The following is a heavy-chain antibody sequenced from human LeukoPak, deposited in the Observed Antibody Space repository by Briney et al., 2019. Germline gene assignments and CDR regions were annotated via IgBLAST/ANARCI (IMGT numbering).Heavy chain of an antibody. Sequence: SVKVSFKASGGTFSSYAISWVRQAPGQGLEWMGRIIPIFGTANYAQKFQGRVTVTTDESTSTAYMELSSLRSEDTAVYYCARGDVRKDGYRFDYWGQGTLVTVSS. CDR1: GGTFSSYA. CDR2: IIPIFGTA. D-gene: IGHD5-24*01. J-gene: IGHJ4*02. V-gene: IGHV1-69*05. CDR3: ARGDVRKDGYRFDY.